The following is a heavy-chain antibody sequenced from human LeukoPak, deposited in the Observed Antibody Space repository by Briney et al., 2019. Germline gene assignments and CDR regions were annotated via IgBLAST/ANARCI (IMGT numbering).Heavy chain of an antibody. CDR2: IYSDNT. D-gene: IGHD6-19*01. CDR1: GFTVSSNS. CDR3: ATGTFIAVAGTNWFDP. Sequence: GGSLRLSCTVSGFTVSSNSMSWVRQAPGKGLEWVSFIYSDNTHYSDSVKGRFTISRDNSKNTLYLQMNSLRAEDTAVYYCATGTFIAVAGTNWFDPWGQGTLVTVSS. V-gene: IGHV3-53*01. J-gene: IGHJ5*02.